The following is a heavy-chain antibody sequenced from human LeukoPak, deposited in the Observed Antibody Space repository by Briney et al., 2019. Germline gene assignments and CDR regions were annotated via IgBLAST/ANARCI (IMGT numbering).Heavy chain of an antibody. Sequence: SETLSLTCTVSGGSISSYYWSWIRQPPGKGLEWIGYIYYSGSTSYNPSLKSRVTISLDTSKNQFSLKLSSVTAADTAVYYCARGFAYGDTGSCDYWGQGTLVTVSS. CDR1: GGSISSYY. CDR2: IYYSGST. J-gene: IGHJ4*02. V-gene: IGHV4-59*01. CDR3: ARGFAYGDTGSCDY. D-gene: IGHD4-17*01.